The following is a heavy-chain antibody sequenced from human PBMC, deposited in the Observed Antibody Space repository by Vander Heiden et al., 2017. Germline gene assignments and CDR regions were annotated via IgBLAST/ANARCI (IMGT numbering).Heavy chain of an antibody. Sequence: EVQLVESGGGLVQPGGSLTLSCAASGFNFRNYWMSWVRQAPGKGLEWVANIKQDGSQKNYVDSVKGRFIVSRDNAKNSLYLQMNSLRAEDTAIYYCARDTMWLDSWGQGTQVTASS. CDR2: IKQDGSQK. CDR3: ARDTMWLDS. D-gene: IGHD1-1*01. V-gene: IGHV3-7*03. CDR1: GFNFRNYW. J-gene: IGHJ5*01.